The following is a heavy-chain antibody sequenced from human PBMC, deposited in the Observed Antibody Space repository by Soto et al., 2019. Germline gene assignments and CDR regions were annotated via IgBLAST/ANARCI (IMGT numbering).Heavy chain of an antibody. CDR2: IDPNSGGT. Sequence: GASVKVSCKASGYTFTGYYMHWVRQVPGQGLEWMGWIDPNSGGTNYAQKFQGRVTMTKDTSISTAYMELSRLRSDDTAVYYCARDLPYLRFLEWLPTPHGMDVWGQGTTVTVSS. V-gene: IGHV1-2*02. D-gene: IGHD3-3*01. CDR3: ARDLPYLRFLEWLPTPHGMDV. CDR1: GYTFTGYY. J-gene: IGHJ6*02.